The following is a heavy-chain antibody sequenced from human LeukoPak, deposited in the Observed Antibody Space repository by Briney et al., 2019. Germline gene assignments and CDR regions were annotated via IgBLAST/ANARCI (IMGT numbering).Heavy chain of an antibody. CDR3: AREAYCSSTACYTYFDY. Sequence: SQTLSLTCTVSGDSISSGSYYWSWIRQPAGKGLEWIGRIYTSGSTNYNPSLKSRVTISVDMSKNQFSLKLSSVTATDTAVYYCAREAYCSSTACYTYFDYWGQGTLVTVSS. CDR1: GDSISSGSYY. CDR2: IYTSGST. D-gene: IGHD2-2*02. J-gene: IGHJ4*02. V-gene: IGHV4-61*02.